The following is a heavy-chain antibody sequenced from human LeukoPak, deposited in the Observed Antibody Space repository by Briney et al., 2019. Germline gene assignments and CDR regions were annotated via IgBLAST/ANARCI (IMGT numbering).Heavy chain of an antibody. Sequence: ASVKVSCKASGYTFTSYYMHWVRQAPGQGLEWMGIIDPSGSFTSYTQKLQGRVTMTRDTSTSTVYMELSSLRSEDTAVYYCARGGYSYGYGDYWGQGTLVTVSS. D-gene: IGHD5-18*01. CDR2: IDPSGSFT. J-gene: IGHJ4*02. CDR1: GYTFTSYY. CDR3: ARGGYSYGYGDY. V-gene: IGHV1-46*04.